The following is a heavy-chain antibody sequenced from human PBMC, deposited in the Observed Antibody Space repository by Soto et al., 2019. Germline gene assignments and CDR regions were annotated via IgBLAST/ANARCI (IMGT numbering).Heavy chain of an antibody. J-gene: IGHJ4*02. V-gene: IGHV3-30*03. D-gene: IGHD3-16*01. Sequence: GGSLRLSCAASGFTSSSYGMHWVRQAPGKGLEWVAVISYDGSNKYYADSVKGRFTISRDNSKNTLYLQMNSLRAEDTAVYYCATHLRPYYFDYWGQGTLVTVSS. CDR3: ATHLRPYYFDY. CDR2: ISYDGSNK. CDR1: GFTSSSYG.